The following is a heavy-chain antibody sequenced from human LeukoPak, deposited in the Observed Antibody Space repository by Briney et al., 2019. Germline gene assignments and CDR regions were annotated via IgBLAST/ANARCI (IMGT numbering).Heavy chain of an antibody. J-gene: IGHJ3*02. CDR3: TTDRSSGYDWDGAFDI. CDR2: IKSKTDGGTT. V-gene: IGHV3-15*01. CDR1: GFTVSSNY. D-gene: IGHD5-12*01. Sequence: MSGGSLRLSCAASGFTVSSNYMSWVRQAPGKGLEWVGRIKSKTDGGTTDYAAPVKGRFTISRDDSKNTLYLQMNSLKTEDTAVYYCTTDRSSGYDWDGAFDIWGQGTMVTVSS.